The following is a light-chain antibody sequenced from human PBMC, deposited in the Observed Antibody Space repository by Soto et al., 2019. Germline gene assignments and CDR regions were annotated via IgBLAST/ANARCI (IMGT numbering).Light chain of an antibody. J-gene: IGKJ1*01. CDR3: QQLCNYPLT. CDR2: AAS. Sequence: AIQMPQSPSSLSASVGDRVTITCRASQGIRNDLGWYQQKPGKAPKLLIYAASSLQSGVPSRFSGSGSGTEFTLTISALQPEDFATYYCQQLCNYPLTFGQGTKVDIK. CDR1: QGIRND. V-gene: IGKV1-6*01.